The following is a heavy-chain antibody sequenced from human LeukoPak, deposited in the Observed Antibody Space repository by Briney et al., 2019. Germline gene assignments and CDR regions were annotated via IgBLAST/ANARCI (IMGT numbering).Heavy chain of an antibody. J-gene: IGHJ5*02. Sequence: KPSETLSLTCTVSGGSISSYYWSWIRQPPGKGLGWIGYIYTSGSTNYNPSLKSRVTISVDTSKNQFSLKLSSVTAADTAVYYCASQDGYGKGWFDPWGQGTLVTVSS. CDR2: IYTSGST. D-gene: IGHD5-24*01. CDR1: GGSISSYY. CDR3: ASQDGYGKGWFDP. V-gene: IGHV4-4*09.